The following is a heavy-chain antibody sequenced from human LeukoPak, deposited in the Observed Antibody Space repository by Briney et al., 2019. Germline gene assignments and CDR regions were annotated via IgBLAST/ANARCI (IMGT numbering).Heavy chain of an antibody. J-gene: IGHJ4*02. D-gene: IGHD2-2*01. V-gene: IGHV1-69*04. CDR2: IIPILGIA. CDR3: ARGSAVPADHHINRHCDH. CDR1: GGTFSSYA. Sequence: ASVKVSCKASGGTFSSYAISWVGQAAGQGREWMGRIIPILGIAHYAQKFQGRVTIPADKSTSTAYMELSSLRSEDTAVYYCARGSAVPADHHINRHCDHWAQGTLVTVSS.